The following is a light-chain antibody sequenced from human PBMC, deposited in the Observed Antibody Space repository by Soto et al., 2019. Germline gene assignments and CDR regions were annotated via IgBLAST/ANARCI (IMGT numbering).Light chain of an antibody. V-gene: IGKV1-8*01. CDR1: QGISSY. CDR3: QQYYSYLFT. CDR2: AAS. J-gene: IGKJ3*01. Sequence: AIRMTQSPSSLSASTADRVTITCRARQGISSYLAWYQQKPGKAPKLLIYAASTLQSGVPSRFSGSGSGTDFTLTISCLQSEAFATYYCQQYYSYLFTFGTGTKVDIK.